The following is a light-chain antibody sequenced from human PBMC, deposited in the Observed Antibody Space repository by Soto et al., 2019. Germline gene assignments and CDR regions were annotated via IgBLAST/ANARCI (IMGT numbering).Light chain of an antibody. Sequence: DIQMTQSPSTLSASVGDRVTIPCRASQSISSWLAWYQQKPGKAPKLLIYDASSLESGVPSRFSGSGSGTEFTLTISSLQPDDFATYYCQQYNSLWTFGQGTKVDI. CDR1: QSISSW. J-gene: IGKJ1*01. CDR3: QQYNSLWT. V-gene: IGKV1-5*01. CDR2: DAS.